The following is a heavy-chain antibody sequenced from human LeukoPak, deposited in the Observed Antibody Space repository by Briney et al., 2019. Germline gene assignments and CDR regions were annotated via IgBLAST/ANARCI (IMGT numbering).Heavy chain of an antibody. CDR1: GFSVNDNY. CDR2: MFPDGRT. V-gene: IGHV3-53*01. D-gene: IGHD4-17*01. Sequence: GGSLRLSCAVSGFSVNDNYMSWVRQAPGKGLQWVSVMFPDGRTYYADSVKGRFTISRDLARNTLLLQMHSLRADDTAVHYCARTNPVYGDYDYWGQGTLVIVSS. J-gene: IGHJ4*02. CDR3: ARTNPVYGDYDY.